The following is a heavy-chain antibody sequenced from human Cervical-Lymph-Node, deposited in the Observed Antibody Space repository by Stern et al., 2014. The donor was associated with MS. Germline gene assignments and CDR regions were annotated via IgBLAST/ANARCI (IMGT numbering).Heavy chain of an antibody. D-gene: IGHD3-3*01. V-gene: IGHV4-39*01. Sequence: HLQLEASGPGLVKPSEALSLTCNVSGGSITGSTHFWGWIRQPPGKAPALIGSVTASANTYSNPSLRGRVTVSIDTSKSQFSLRLTSVTAADTAVYYCARFLKAGDTLDYWGQGTLVTVSS. J-gene: IGHJ4*02. CDR2: VTASANT. CDR3: ARFLKAGDTLDY. CDR1: GGSITGSTHF.